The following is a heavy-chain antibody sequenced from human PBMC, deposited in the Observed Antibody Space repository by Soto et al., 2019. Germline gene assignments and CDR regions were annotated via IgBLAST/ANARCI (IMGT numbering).Heavy chain of an antibody. Sequence: HGESLKISCKSSGYSFSSYWIGWVRQMPGKGLEWMGIIYPGDSDTRYNPSFQGQVTISVDKSTRTAYLEWSSLKASDTAMYYCARQPDYNILTGYLYYFDYWGQGTLVTVSS. CDR2: IYPGDSDT. CDR3: ARQPDYNILTGYLYYFDY. D-gene: IGHD3-9*01. J-gene: IGHJ4*02. CDR1: GYSFSSYW. V-gene: IGHV5-51*01.